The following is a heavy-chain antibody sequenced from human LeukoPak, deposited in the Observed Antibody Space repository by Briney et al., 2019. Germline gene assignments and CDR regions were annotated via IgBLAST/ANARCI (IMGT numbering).Heavy chain of an antibody. CDR2: IYHSGST. CDR3: ARSILGAPPRRFDP. Sequence: SETLSLTCAVSGGSISSGGYSWSWIRQPPGKGLEWIGYIYHSGSTYYNPSLKSRVTISVDRSKNQFSLKLSSVTAADTAVYYCARSILGAPPRRFDPWGQGTLVTVSS. D-gene: IGHD2-21*01. CDR1: GGSISSGGYS. V-gene: IGHV4-30-2*01. J-gene: IGHJ5*02.